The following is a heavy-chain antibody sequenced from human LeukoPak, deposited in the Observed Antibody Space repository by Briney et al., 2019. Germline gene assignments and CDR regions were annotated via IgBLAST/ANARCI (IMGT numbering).Heavy chain of an antibody. CDR2: ISGSGGST. CDR3: AKVGDSSGYIYYFDY. CDR1: GFTFSSYA. V-gene: IGHV3-23*01. Sequence: PGGSLRLSCAASGFTFSSYAMSWVRRAPGKGLEWVSAISGSGGSTYYADSVKGRFTISRDNSKNTLYLQMSSLRAEDTAVYYCAKVGDSSGYIYYFDYWGQGTLVTVSS. D-gene: IGHD3-22*01. J-gene: IGHJ4*02.